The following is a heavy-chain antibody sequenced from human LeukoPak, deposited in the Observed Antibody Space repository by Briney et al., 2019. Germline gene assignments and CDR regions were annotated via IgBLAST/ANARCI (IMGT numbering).Heavy chain of an antibody. CDR2: ISAYNGNT. CDR3: ARDPGIAAADNAEYFQH. V-gene: IGHV1-18*01. CDR1: GYTFTSYG. Sequence: ASVKVSCKASGYTFTSYGISWVRQAPGQGLEWMGWISAYNGNTNYAQKLQGRVTMTTDTSTSTAYMELRSLRSDDTAAYYCARDPGIAAADNAEYFQHWGQGTPVTVSS. D-gene: IGHD6-13*01. J-gene: IGHJ1*01.